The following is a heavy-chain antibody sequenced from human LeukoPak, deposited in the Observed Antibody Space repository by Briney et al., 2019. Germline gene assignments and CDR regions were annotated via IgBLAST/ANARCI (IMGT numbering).Heavy chain of an antibody. V-gene: IGHV3-30*03. J-gene: IGHJ4*02. CDR1: GFTFSSYG. D-gene: IGHD6-19*01. CDR2: ISYDGSNK. CDR3: AIRSPHSSGWLYYFDY. Sequence: GGSLRLSCAASGFTFSSYGMHWVRQAPGKGLEWVAVISYDGSNKYYADSVKGRFTISRDNSKNTLYLQMNSLRAEDTAVYYCAIRSPHSSGWLYYFDYWGQGTLVTVSS.